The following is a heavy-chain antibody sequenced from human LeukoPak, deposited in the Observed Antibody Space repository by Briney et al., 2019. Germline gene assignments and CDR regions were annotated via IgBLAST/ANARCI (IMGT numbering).Heavy chain of an antibody. CDR3: ARHLLYSSGWYGYYFDY. J-gene: IGHJ4*02. Sequence: SETLSLTCTVSGGSISSGGYYWSWIRQHPGKGLEWIGYIYYSGSTYYNPSLKSRVTISVDTSKNQFSLKLSSVTAADTAVYYCARHLLYSSGWYGYYFDYWGQGTLVTVSS. D-gene: IGHD6-19*01. CDR1: GGSISSGGYY. V-gene: IGHV4-31*03. CDR2: IYYSGST.